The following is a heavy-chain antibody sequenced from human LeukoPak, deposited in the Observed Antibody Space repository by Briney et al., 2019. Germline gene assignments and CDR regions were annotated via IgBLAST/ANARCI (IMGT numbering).Heavy chain of an antibody. V-gene: IGHV3-20*04. Sequence: PGGSLRLSCAASGFTFDDYGMSWVRQAPGKGLEWVSGINWNGGSTGYADSVKGRFTISRDNAKNSLYLQMNSLRAEDTALYYCARGGRYSSRLAYYFDYWGQGTLVTVSS. D-gene: IGHD6-13*01. CDR2: INWNGGST. J-gene: IGHJ4*02. CDR1: GFTFDDYG. CDR3: ARGGRYSSRLAYYFDY.